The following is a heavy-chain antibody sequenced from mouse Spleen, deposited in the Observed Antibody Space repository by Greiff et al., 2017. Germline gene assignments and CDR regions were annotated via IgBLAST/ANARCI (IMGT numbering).Heavy chain of an antibody. D-gene: IGHD1-1*01. CDR2: IDPENGNT. Sequence: EVQLQQSGAELVRPGALVKLSCKASGFNIKDYYMHWVKQRPEQGLEWIGWIDPENGNTIYDPKFQGKASITADTSSNTAYLQLSSLTSEDTAVYYCASPLIYYYGSSPQDYAMDYWGQGTSVTVSS. J-gene: IGHJ4*01. CDR3: ASPLIYYYGSSPQDYAMDY. V-gene: IGHV14-1*02. CDR1: GFNIKDYY.